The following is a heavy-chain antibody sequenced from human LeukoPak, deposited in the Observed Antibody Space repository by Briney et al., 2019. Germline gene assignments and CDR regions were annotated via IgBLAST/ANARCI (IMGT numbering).Heavy chain of an antibody. J-gene: IGHJ4*02. CDR1: GYTFTKYA. D-gene: IGHD3-22*01. Sequence: GASVKVSCKGSGYTFTKYAISWVRQAPGQGLEHMGWIDTNTGNPTYAQGSTGRFVFSLDTSVSTAYLQISSLKAEDSAIYFCANCYDSSGFFAYWGQGTLVTVSS. V-gene: IGHV7-4-1*02. CDR3: ANCYDSSGFFAY. CDR2: IDTNTGNP.